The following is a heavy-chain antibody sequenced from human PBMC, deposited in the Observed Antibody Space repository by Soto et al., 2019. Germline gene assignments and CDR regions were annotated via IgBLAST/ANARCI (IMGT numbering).Heavy chain of an antibody. CDR1: GYTFTSYY. D-gene: IGHD6-13*01. J-gene: IGHJ4*02. CDR2: INPSGGST. CDR3: ARAGAAAGNGGGFDY. V-gene: IGHV1-46*01. Sequence: QVQLVQSGAEVKKPGASVKVSCKASGYTFTSYYMHWVRQAPGQGLEWMGIINPSGGSTSYAQKFQGRVTMTRDTSTSTVYMELSSLRSEDTAVYYCARAGAAAGNGGGFDYWGQGTLVTVSS.